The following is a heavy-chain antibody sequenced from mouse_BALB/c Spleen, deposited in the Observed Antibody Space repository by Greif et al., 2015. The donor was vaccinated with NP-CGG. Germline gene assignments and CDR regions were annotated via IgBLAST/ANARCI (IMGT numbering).Heavy chain of an antibody. CDR2: IYPGNLNT. J-gene: IGHJ4*01. CDR3: TRDAMDY. Sequence: QVQLQQSGPEVVKPGASVRIACKASGYTFTSYYIHWVKQRPGQGFEWIGWIYPGNLNTKYNEKFKGKATPTADKSSSTAYMQLSSLTSEDSAVYFCTRDAMDYWGQGTSVTVSS. CDR1: GYTFTSYY. V-gene: IGHV1S56*01.